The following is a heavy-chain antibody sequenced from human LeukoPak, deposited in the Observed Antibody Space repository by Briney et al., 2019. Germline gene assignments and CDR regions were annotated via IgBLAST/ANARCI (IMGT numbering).Heavy chain of an antibody. V-gene: IGHV1-18*01. CDR3: ARDLVATITDYYYGMDV. CDR1: GYTFTSYG. Sequence: GASVKVSCRASGYTFTSYGISWVRQAPGQGLEWMGWISAYNGNTNYAQKLQGRVTMTTDTSTSTAYMELRSLRSDDTAVYYCARDLVATITDYYYGMDVWGQGTTVTVSS. CDR2: ISAYNGNT. D-gene: IGHD5-12*01. J-gene: IGHJ6*02.